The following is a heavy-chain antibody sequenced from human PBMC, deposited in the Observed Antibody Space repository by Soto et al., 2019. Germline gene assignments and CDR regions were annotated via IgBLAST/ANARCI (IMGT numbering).Heavy chain of an antibody. J-gene: IGHJ6*02. D-gene: IGHD6-19*01. CDR2: IWYDGSNK. CDR1: GFTFSGHA. V-gene: IGHV3-33*01. CDR3: ARDGQSLAPYALDV. Sequence: QVQVVESGGGVVQPGRSLRLSCTVSGFTFSGHAMHWVRQAPGKGLEWVAQIWYDGSNKNYADSVKGRFTISRDNSKNILYVQMDSLRVDDTAVYYCARDGQSLAPYALDVWGQGTSVTVSS.